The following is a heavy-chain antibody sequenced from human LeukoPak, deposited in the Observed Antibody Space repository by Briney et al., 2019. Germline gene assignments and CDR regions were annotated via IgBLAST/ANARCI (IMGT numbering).Heavy chain of an antibody. CDR3: AKDSIAAAGTYFQH. CDR2: ISGDGGST. Sequence: PGGSLRLSCAATGFTFDDYAMHWVRQAPGKGLEWVSLISGDGGSTYYADSVKGRFTISRDNSKNSLYLQMNSLRTEDTALYYCAKDSIAAAGTYFQHWGQGTLVTVSS. J-gene: IGHJ1*01. CDR1: GFTFDDYA. D-gene: IGHD6-13*01. V-gene: IGHV3-43*02.